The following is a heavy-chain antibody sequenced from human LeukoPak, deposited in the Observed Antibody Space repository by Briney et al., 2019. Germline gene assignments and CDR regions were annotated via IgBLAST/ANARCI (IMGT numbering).Heavy chain of an antibody. CDR3: NGFSSSWNSPPL. CDR1: GFDFGDYA. V-gene: IGHV3-49*04. CDR2: VRSQAHGGTT. Sequence: PGGSLRLSCTASGFDFGDYAMSWVRQAPGKGLEWVGFVRSQAHGGTTDYAASLKGRFAISRDDSKSIAYLQMDSLETEDTAVYYCNGFSSSWNSPPLWGQGTLVTVSS. D-gene: IGHD6-13*01. J-gene: IGHJ4*02.